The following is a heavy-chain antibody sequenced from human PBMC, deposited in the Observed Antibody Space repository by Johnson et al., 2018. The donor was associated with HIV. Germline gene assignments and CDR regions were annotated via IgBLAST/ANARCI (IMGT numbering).Heavy chain of an antibody. Sequence: VQVVESGGDLVQRGGSLRLSCAASGFTFSNYWMSWVRQAPGKGLEWVANINQDGSEKYYVDSVKGRFTISRDNAKNSLYLQMNSLRAEDTAVYYCARAASDAFDIWGQGTMVTVSS. CDR2: INQDGSEK. CDR3: ARAASDAFDI. CDR1: GFTFSNYW. J-gene: IGHJ3*02. V-gene: IGHV3-7*05.